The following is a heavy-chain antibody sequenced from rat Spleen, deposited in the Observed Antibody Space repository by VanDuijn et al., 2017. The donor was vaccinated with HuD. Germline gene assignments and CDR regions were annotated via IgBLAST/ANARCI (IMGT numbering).Heavy chain of an antibody. CDR3: ATDSRDYFNY. J-gene: IGHJ2*01. D-gene: IGHD1-8*01. Sequence: EVQMVESGGGLVKHGRSLKLSCAASIFTLSNYYMAWVRQAPTKGLEWVASISPSGGSTYYPDSVKGRFTISRDNAKNTLYLQMDSLRSEDTATYYCATDSRDYFNYWGQGVLVTVSS. CDR1: IFTLSNYY. CDR2: ISPSGGST. V-gene: IGHV5-27*01.